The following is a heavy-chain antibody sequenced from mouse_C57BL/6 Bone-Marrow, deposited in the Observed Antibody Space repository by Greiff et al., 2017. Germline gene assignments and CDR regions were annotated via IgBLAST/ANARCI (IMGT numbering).Heavy chain of an antibody. D-gene: IGHD1-1*01. J-gene: IGHJ3*01. CDR3: AKPGLLLRNGAY. CDR1: GFPLTSYG. CDR2: IWGDGST. V-gene: IGHV2-3*01. Sequence: VKLMESGPGLVAPSQSLPITCTASGFPLTSYGVSWVRQPPGKGLEWLGVIWGDGSTNYHSAPISRQSISKDNSKSQVFLKLNSLQTDDTATYYCAKPGLLLRNGAYWGQGTLVTVSA.